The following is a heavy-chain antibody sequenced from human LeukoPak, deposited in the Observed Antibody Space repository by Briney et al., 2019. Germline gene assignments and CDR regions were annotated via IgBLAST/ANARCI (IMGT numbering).Heavy chain of an antibody. CDR1: GGSLSGFY. J-gene: IGHJ5*02. V-gene: IGHV4-34*01. CDR2: INHSGST. D-gene: IGHD3-22*01. Sequence: PSETLSLTCAVYGGSLSGFYWSWIRQPPGKGLEWIGEINHSGSTNYNPSLKSRATMSMDTSKKQLSLRVTSVTAADTAVYYCARASSYDSVTRYDPAWFGPWGQGTLVTVSS. CDR3: ARASSYDSVTRYDPAWFGP.